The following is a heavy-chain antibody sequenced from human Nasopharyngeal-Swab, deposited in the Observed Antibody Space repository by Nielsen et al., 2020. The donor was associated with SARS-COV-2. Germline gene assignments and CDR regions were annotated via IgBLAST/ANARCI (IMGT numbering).Heavy chain of an antibody. Sequence: PGKGLEWIGSIYYSGSTYYNPSLKSRVTISVDTSKSQFSLKLSSVTAADTAVYYCARHAEVLRYFDWVYREGWFDPWGQGTLVTVSS. V-gene: IGHV4-39*01. J-gene: IGHJ5*02. CDR2: IYYSGST. D-gene: IGHD3-9*01. CDR3: ARHAEVLRYFDWVYREGWFDP.